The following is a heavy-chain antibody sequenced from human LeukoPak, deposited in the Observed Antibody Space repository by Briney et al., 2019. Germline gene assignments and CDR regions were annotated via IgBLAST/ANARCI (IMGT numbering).Heavy chain of an antibody. V-gene: IGHV1-46*01. CDR2: INPSGGSA. CDR3: ARVEINWFDL. J-gene: IGHJ5*02. Sequence: GASVKVSCKASGYTFSNYYIHWVRQAPGQGLEWMGIINPSGGSAIYAQSFQGRVTMTRDMSTSTVYMELSSLRSEDTAVYYCARVEINWFDLWGQGTLVTASS. CDR1: GYTFSNYY. D-gene: IGHD5-24*01.